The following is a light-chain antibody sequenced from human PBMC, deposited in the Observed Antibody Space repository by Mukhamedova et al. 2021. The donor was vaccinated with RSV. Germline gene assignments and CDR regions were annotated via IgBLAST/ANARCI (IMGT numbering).Light chain of an antibody. CDR1: STW. V-gene: IGKV1-5*03. Sequence: STWVAWYQQKPGKAPKLLIYKASSLESGVPSRFSGSGSGTEFTLTISSLQPDDFATYYCQQYSSYPWTFGQGTKVEIK. J-gene: IGKJ1*01. CDR3: QQYSSYPWT. CDR2: KAS.